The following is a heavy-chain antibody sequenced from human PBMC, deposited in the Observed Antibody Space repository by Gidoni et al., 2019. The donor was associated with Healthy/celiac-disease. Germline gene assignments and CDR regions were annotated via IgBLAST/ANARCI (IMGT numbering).Heavy chain of an antibody. V-gene: IGHV3-23*01. Sequence: EVQLLESGGGLVQPGGSLRLSCAASGFPFRSYAMSWVLQAPGKGLEWVSAISGSGGSTYYADSVKGRFTISRDNSKNTLYLQINSLRAEDTAVYYCAKDGFGAVAGNYFDYWGQGTLVTVSS. CDR2: ISGSGGST. D-gene: IGHD6-19*01. CDR1: GFPFRSYA. J-gene: IGHJ4*02. CDR3: AKDGFGAVAGNYFDY.